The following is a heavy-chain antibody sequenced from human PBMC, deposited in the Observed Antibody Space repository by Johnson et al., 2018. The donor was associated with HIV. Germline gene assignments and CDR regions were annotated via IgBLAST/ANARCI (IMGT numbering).Heavy chain of an antibody. CDR2: IYSGGST. V-gene: IGHV3-66*02. CDR1: GFTVSSNY. J-gene: IGHJ3*02. Sequence: VQMVESGGGLVQPGGSLRISCAASGFTVSSNYMSWVRQAPGKGLEWVSVIYSGGSTYYADSVKGRFTISRDNSKNTLYLQMNSLRAEDTAAYYCARDRHCGGDCYTDDAFDIWGQGTMVTVSS. CDR3: ARDRHCGGDCYTDDAFDI. D-gene: IGHD2-21*02.